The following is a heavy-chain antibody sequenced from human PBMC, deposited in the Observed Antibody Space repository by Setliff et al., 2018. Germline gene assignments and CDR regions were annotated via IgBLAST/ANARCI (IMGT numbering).Heavy chain of an antibody. Sequence: LSLTCTVSGGSVRSHYWSWIRQPPGKGLEWIGFIFYSGDTKSNPSLKSRVSMSVDTSKNQFSLKLSSVTAADTAVYFCARDRTYYGSGTYTRYFDNWGQGTLVTVSS. V-gene: IGHV4-59*02. CDR1: GGSVRSHY. CDR3: ARDRTYYGSGTYTRYFDN. J-gene: IGHJ4*02. CDR2: IFYSGDT. D-gene: IGHD3-10*01.